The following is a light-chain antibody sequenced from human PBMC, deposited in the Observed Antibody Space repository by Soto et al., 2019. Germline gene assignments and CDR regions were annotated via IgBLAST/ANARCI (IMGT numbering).Light chain of an antibody. V-gene: IGKV1-5*01. CDR3: QQYNSYPYT. Sequence: DTQMTQSPSTLSASVGDRVTISCRASQSIRSWLAWYQHKPGKAPKLLIYDASSLESGVPSRFSGSGYGTEFTLTISSLQPDDFATYYCQQYNSYPYTFGQGTKVDIK. CDR2: DAS. CDR1: QSIRSW. J-gene: IGKJ2*01.